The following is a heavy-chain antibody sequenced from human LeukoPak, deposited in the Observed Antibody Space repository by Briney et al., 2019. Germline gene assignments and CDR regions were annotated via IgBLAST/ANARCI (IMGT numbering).Heavy chain of an antibody. J-gene: IGHJ4*02. CDR1: GFTFSSYA. Sequence: GGSLRLSCAASGFTFSSYAMHWVRQAPGKGLEWVAVISYDGSNKYYADSVKGRFTISRDNSKNTLYLQMNSLRAEDTAVYYCARGETGYSSGWYVPYYFDYWGQGTLVTVSP. D-gene: IGHD6-19*01. CDR2: ISYDGSNK. CDR3: ARGETGYSSGWYVPYYFDY. V-gene: IGHV3-30-3*01.